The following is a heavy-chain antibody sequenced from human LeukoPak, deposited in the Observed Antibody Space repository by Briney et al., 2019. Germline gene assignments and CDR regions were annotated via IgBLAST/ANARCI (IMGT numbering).Heavy chain of an antibody. J-gene: IGHJ3*02. D-gene: IGHD6-13*01. CDR3: ARHRYSSKGNNAFDI. CDR1: GGSISSSSYY. Sequence: PSETLSLTCTVSGGSISSSSYYWGWIRQPPGKGLEWIGSIYYSGSTYYNPSLKSRVTISVDTSKNQFSLKLSSVTAADTAVYYCARHRYSSKGNNAFDIWGQGTMVTVSS. CDR2: IYYSGST. V-gene: IGHV4-39*01.